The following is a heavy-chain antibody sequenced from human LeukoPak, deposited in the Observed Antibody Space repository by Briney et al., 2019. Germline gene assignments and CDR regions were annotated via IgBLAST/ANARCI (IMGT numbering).Heavy chain of an antibody. D-gene: IGHD6-13*01. V-gene: IGHV3-21*01. CDR2: ISTGSNYI. CDR1: GFTFSGYS. J-gene: IGHJ4*02. CDR3: ARAVGYYFDY. Sequence: GGSLRLSCAASGFTFSGYSMNWVRQAPGKGLEWVSSISTGSNYIYYADSVKGRFTISRDNAKNSLYLQMNSLRAEDTAVYYCARAVGYYFDYWGQGTLVTVSS.